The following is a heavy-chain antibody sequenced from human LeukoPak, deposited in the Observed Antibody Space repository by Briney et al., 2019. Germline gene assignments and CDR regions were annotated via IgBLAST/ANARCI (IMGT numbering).Heavy chain of an antibody. Sequence: PGGSLRLSCAASGFTFSSYAMTWVRQAPGKGLEWVSVISASGGGTSYADSVKGRFTISRDNSKNTLYLQMNSLRVEDTAIYYCAKGGSTSWKASYYFDYWGQGTLVTVSS. J-gene: IGHJ4*02. CDR1: GFTFSSYA. D-gene: IGHD6-13*01. V-gene: IGHV3-23*01. CDR3: AKGGSTSWKASYYFDY. CDR2: ISASGGGT.